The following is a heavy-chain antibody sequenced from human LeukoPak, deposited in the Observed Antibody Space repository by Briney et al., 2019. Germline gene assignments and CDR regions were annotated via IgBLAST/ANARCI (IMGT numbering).Heavy chain of an antibody. CDR2: TYYRSTWYN. V-gene: IGHV6-1*01. CDR3: ARRLTQYDCFDP. Sequence: SQTLSLTCAISGDNVSSNSVTWNWIRQSPSRGLEWLGRTYYRSTWYNDYAVSARGRITVNPDTSKNQFSLHLNSVTPEDTAVYYCARRLTQYDCFDPWGQGTLVTVSS. CDR1: GDNVSSNSVT. J-gene: IGHJ5*02. D-gene: IGHD2-2*01.